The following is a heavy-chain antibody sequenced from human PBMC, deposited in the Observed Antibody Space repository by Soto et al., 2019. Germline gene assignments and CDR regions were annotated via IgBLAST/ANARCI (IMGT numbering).Heavy chain of an antibody. CDR3: ARDHGSSSTWFDP. CDR2: IYYSGST. J-gene: IGHJ5*02. V-gene: IGHV4-31*03. Sequence: KSSETLSLTCTVSGGSISSGGYYWSWIRQHPGKGLEWIGYIYYSGSTYYNPSLKSRVTISVDTSKNQFSLKLSSVTAADTAVYYCARDHGSSSTWFDPWGQGTLVTSPQ. CDR1: GGSISSGGYY. D-gene: IGHD6-6*01.